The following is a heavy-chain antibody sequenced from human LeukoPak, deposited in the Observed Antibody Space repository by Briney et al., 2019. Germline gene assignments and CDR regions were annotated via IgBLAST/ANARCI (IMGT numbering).Heavy chain of an antibody. V-gene: IGHV4-39*01. D-gene: IGHD2-15*01. CDR1: GDSMTSSNHY. CDR3: ARRSHCTGDSCYPV. CDR2: IYYGGST. J-gene: IGHJ6*02. Sequence: PSETLSLTCTVSGDSMTSSNHYWVWIRQPPGKGLEWIGSIYYGGSTYYNPSLKSRVTISQDTSKNQFPLKVNTVTAADTAVYHCARRSHCTGDSCYPVWGQGTTVTVSS.